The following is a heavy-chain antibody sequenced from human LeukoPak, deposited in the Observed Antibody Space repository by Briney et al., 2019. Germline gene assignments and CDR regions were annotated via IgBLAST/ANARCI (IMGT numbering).Heavy chain of an antibody. CDR2: ISAYNGNT. V-gene: IGHV1-18*01. CDR1: GYTFTSYG. Sequence: ASVKVSCKASGYTFTSYGISWVRQAPGQGLEWMGWISAYNGNTNYAQKLQGRVTMTTDTSTSTAYMELRSLRSDDTAAYYCARSVTDFWSGYLIQDYYYGMDVWGQGTTVTVSS. D-gene: IGHD3-3*01. J-gene: IGHJ6*02. CDR3: ARSVTDFWSGYLIQDYYYGMDV.